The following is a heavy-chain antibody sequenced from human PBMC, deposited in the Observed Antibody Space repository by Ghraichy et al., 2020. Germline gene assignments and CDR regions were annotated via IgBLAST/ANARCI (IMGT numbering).Heavy chain of an antibody. CDR2: IYYSGST. CDR3: ARGEGSVAPFDY. J-gene: IGHJ4*02. D-gene: IGHD6-19*01. Sequence: SETLSLTCTVSGGSISSYYWSWIRQPPGKGLEWIGYIYYSGSTNYNPSLKSRVTISVDTSKNQFSLKLSSVTAADTAVYYCARGEGSVAPFDYWGQGTLVTVSS. V-gene: IGHV4-59*01. CDR1: GGSISSYY.